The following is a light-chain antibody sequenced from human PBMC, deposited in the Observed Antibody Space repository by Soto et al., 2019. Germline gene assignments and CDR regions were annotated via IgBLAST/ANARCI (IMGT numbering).Light chain of an antibody. CDR2: DAS. Sequence: DIRMNQSPSTLSASVGDRVTITCRASQSIGRWLAWYQQKPGKAPKLLIYDASSLESGVPSRFSGSGSGTEFTLTISSLQPDDFATYYCQQYNTYSPERTFGQGTKVDTK. V-gene: IGKV1-5*01. CDR1: QSIGRW. J-gene: IGKJ1*01. CDR3: QQYNTYSPERT.